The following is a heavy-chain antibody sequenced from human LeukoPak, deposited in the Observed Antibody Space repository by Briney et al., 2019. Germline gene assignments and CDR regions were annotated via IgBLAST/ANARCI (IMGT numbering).Heavy chain of an antibody. Sequence: GGSLRLSCAASGFTFSRYAMNWVRQAPGKGLEWVSTITGSGDDTFYPDSVKGRFTISRDNSRNTLYLQMNSLRAEDTAMYFCAKPSICSGSYCSNFDNWGQGTLVTVSS. J-gene: IGHJ4*02. CDR1: GFTFSRYA. D-gene: IGHD3-3*01. CDR2: ITGSGDDT. V-gene: IGHV3-23*01. CDR3: AKPSICSGSYCSNFDN.